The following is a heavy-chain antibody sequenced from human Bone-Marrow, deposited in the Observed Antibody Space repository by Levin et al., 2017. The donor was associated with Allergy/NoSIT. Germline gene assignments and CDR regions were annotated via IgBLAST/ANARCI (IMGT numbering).Heavy chain of an antibody. Sequence: LSLTCAASGFTFRSYAMSWVRQAPGKGLEWVSVINKSGGTTYYADSVKGRFTISRDNSKSTLYLQLNSLRVEDTAVYYCANRLVGVGTPFDYWGQGTLVTVSS. V-gene: IGHV3-23*01. D-gene: IGHD1-1*01. J-gene: IGHJ4*02. CDR2: INKSGGTT. CDR1: GFTFRSYA. CDR3: ANRLVGVGTPFDY.